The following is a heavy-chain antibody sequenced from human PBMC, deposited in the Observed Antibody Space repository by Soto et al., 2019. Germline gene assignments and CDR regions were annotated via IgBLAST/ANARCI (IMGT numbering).Heavy chain of an antibody. CDR3: ATVATNSYNWLDP. Sequence: EVQLVESGGILVQPGGSLRLSCAASGFTFNTYWMHWVRQAPGKGLVWVSRINSDGTKTTYADSVKGRFTISRDNAKNTVYLQMISLRAEDTAVYYCATVATNSYNWLDPWGQGTLVTVSS. V-gene: IGHV3-74*01. J-gene: IGHJ5*02. CDR2: INSDGTKT. CDR1: GFTFNTYW. D-gene: IGHD5-12*01.